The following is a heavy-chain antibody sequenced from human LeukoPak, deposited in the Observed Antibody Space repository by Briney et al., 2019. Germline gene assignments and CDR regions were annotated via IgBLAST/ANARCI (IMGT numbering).Heavy chain of an antibody. Sequence: QSGGSLRLSCTTSGFTFTNYGINWVRQAPGKGLEWVAAIWYDGSKTSYTDSVKGRFTVSRDISKNTVYLQMNGLKAEDTGVYYCARDDCSTTPCYAYWGQGTLVTVSS. CDR1: GFTFTNYG. V-gene: IGHV3-33*01. J-gene: IGHJ4*02. D-gene: IGHD2-2*01. CDR2: IWYDGSKT. CDR3: ARDDCSTTPCYAY.